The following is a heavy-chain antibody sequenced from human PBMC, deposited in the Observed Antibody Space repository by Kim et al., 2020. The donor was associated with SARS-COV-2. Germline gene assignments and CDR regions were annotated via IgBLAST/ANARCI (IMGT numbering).Heavy chain of an antibody. Sequence: SETLSLTCTVSGGSISSGGYYWSWIRQPPGKGLEWIGYIYYSGSTYYNPSLKSRVTISVDTSKNQFSLKLSSVTAADTAVYYCARDYFWVTMIALVSRQGMDVWRQGTAVTVSS. D-gene: IGHD3-22*01. J-gene: IGHJ6*01. CDR2: IYYSGST. CDR1: GGSISSGGYY. V-gene: IGHV4-30-4*08. CDR3: ARDYFWVTMIALVSRQGMDV.